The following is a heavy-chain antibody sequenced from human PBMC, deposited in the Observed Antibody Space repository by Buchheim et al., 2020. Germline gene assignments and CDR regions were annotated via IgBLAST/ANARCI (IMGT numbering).Heavy chain of an antibody. CDR1: GLTFSSCW. D-gene: IGHD6-13*01. CDR2: INPDGNEK. V-gene: IGHV3-7*01. Sequence: EVQLVESGGDLVQPGGSLRLSCAASGLTFSSCWMNWVRQTPGKGLEWVANINPDGNEKSYVDSVKGRFTISRDNAKSALSLQMYRRRAEDAAVYYWACGVSTFNYWGQGTL. CDR3: ACGVSTFNY. J-gene: IGHJ4*02.